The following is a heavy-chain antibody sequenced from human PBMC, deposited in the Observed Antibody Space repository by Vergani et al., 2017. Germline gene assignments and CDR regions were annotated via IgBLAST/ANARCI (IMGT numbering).Heavy chain of an antibody. CDR3: ANNRYCSSTSCYTAPGGY. D-gene: IGHD2-2*02. CDR1: GFTFSSYA. CDR2: ISGSGGST. J-gene: IGHJ4*02. V-gene: IGHV3-23*01. Sequence: EVQLLESGGGLVQPGGSLRLSCAASGFTFSSYAISWVRQAPGKGLEWVSVISGSGGSTYYADSVKGRFTISRDNSKNTLYLQMNSLRAEDTAVYYCANNRYCSSTSCYTAPGGYWGQGTLVTVSS.